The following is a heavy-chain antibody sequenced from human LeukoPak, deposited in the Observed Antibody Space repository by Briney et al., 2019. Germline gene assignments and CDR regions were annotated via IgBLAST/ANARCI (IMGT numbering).Heavy chain of an antibody. D-gene: IGHD3-22*01. V-gene: IGHV1-18*01. Sequence: ASVKVSCKASGYSFTNFGITWVRQAPGQGLEWMGWTSPYEDYPRYAQKFQDRVTMTTETSTNTAYMELRSLTSDDTAVYYCATNYDSSGLGPAWFDYWGQGTLVTVSS. CDR3: ATNYDSSGLGPAWFDY. J-gene: IGHJ4*02. CDR2: TSPYEDYP. CDR1: GYSFTNFG.